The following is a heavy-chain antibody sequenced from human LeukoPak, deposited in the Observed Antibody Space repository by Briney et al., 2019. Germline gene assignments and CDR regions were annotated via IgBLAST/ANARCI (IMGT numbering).Heavy chain of an antibody. Sequence: ASVKVSCKASGYTFTSYGISWVRQALGQGLEWRGWISAYNGNTNYAQKLQGRVTMTTDTSTSTAYMEVRSLRSDDTAVYYCTRVYTGSSPSWHWGPGTLVPVSS. CDR3: TRVYTGSSPSWH. V-gene: IGHV1-18*01. J-gene: IGHJ4*02. D-gene: IGHD1-26*01. CDR2: ISAYNGNT. CDR1: GYTFTSYG.